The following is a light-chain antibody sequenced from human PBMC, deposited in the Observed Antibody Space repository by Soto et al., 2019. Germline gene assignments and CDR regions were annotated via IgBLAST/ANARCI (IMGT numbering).Light chain of an antibody. CDR2: DVS. Sequence: QAVVTQPASVSGSPGQSITISCTGTSSDVGAYNYVSWYQQHPGKAPKLMIYDVSNRPSGVSNRFSGSKSGNTASLTISGLQAEDEADYYCSSYTSSSTPYVFGIGTKLTVL. CDR1: SSDVGAYNY. CDR3: SSYTSSSTPYV. V-gene: IGLV2-14*01. J-gene: IGLJ1*01.